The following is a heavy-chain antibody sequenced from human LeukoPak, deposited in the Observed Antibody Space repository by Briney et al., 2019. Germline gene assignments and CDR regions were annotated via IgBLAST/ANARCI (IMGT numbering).Heavy chain of an antibody. CDR3: ARERGYCFDP. D-gene: IGHD3-3*01. V-gene: IGHV4-4*07. Sequence: SETPSLTCTVSGDSISSYYWSWIRQPAGEGLEWIGRIYTIENPTSHPCLKSRVPMSLDRSKNQFSLKLSSGAAADTAVYYCARERGYCFDPWGQGMLVTVSS. J-gene: IGHJ5*02. CDR1: GDSISSYY. CDR2: IYTIENP.